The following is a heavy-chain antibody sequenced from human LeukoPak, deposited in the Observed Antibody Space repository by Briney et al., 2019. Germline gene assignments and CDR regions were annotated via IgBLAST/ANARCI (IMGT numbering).Heavy chain of an antibody. J-gene: IGHJ4*02. CDR2: IYYSGST. CDR3: ARTTMVRGSDY. D-gene: IGHD3-10*01. Sequence: SETLSLTCTVSGGSISNYYWSWIRQPPGKGLEWIGYIYYSGSTNYNPSLKSRVTISVDTSKNQFSLKLSSVTAADTAVYYCARTTMVRGSDYWGQGTLVTVSS. CDR1: GGSISNYY. V-gene: IGHV4-59*08.